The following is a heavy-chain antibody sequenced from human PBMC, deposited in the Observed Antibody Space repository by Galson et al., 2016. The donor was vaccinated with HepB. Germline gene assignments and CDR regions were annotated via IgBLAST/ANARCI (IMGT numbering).Heavy chain of an antibody. CDR1: GGSISSSSYY. CDR2: ISYSGNT. D-gene: IGHD3-16*02. CDR3: AREKVYLWGSYRRPRYYGMDV. J-gene: IGHJ6*02. V-gene: IGHV4-39*02. Sequence: SETLSLTCTVSGGSISSSSYYWGWIRQPPGEGLEWIGSISYSGNTYYNSSLKSRVTISGDTSKNQFSLRLNSVTAADTAVYYCAREKVYLWGSYRRPRYYGMDVWGQGTTVTVS.